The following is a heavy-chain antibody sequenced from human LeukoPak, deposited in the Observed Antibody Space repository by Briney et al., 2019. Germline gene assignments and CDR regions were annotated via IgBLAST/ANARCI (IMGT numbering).Heavy chain of an antibody. V-gene: IGHV3-23*01. CDR2: ISGSGGST. J-gene: IGHJ4*02. CDR1: GFTFSSYA. CDR3: AKDMGLRYFDWLLSEDYFDY. D-gene: IGHD3-9*01. Sequence: GGSLRLSCAASGFTFSSYAMSWVRQAPGKGLEWVSAISGSGGSTYYADSVKGRFTISRDNSKNTLYLQMNSLRAEDTAVYYCAKDMGLRYFDWLLSEDYFDYWGQGTLVTVS.